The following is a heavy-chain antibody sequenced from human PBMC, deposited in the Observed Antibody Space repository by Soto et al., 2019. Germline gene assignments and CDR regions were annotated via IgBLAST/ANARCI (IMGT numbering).Heavy chain of an antibody. CDR3: EHTTGSSGWAIMDY. J-gene: IGHJ4*02. Sequence: SGPTRVNPTQTLTLTCTVSGFSLSTIVVGVGWIRHPPGKALEWLALIHWDDDKCYSPSLKRRLTISKDTSKKQVVLTMNNMDPVDTATYYCEHTTGSSGWAIMDYWGQGTLVTVSS. CDR1: GFSLSTIVVG. CDR2: IHWDDDK. V-gene: IGHV2-5*02. D-gene: IGHD6-19*01.